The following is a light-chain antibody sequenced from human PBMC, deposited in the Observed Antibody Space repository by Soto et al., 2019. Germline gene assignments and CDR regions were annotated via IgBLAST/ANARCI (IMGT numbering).Light chain of an antibody. CDR1: SSDVGGYDY. J-gene: IGLJ1*01. CDR3: SSYSITTAYL. Sequence: SVLSQPASVSGSTGQSITISCTGTSSDVGGYDYVSWYQLHPGKAPKLMAFEVSKRPSGDPYRFSGSKSGNTASLNISALRVEAERHSFCSSYSITTAYLFGNGTKVTV. CDR2: EVS. V-gene: IGLV2-14*01.